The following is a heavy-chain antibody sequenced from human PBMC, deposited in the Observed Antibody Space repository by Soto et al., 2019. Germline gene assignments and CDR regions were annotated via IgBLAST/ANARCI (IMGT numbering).Heavy chain of an antibody. CDR1: GGSISSSSYY. V-gene: IGHV4-39*01. Sequence: QLQLQESGPGLVKPSETLSLTCTVSGGSISSSSYYWGWIRQPPGKGLEWIGSIYYSGSTYYNPSLKSRVTISVDTSKNQFSLKLSSVTAADTAVYYCARHPYGDYGWFDPWGQGTLVTVSS. J-gene: IGHJ5*02. CDR3: ARHPYGDYGWFDP. CDR2: IYYSGST. D-gene: IGHD4-17*01.